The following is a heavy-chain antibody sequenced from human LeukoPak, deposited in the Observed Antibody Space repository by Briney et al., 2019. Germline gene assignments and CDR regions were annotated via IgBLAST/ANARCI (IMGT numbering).Heavy chain of an antibody. CDR1: GFTFSSYA. V-gene: IGHV3-23*01. J-gene: IGHJ3*02. CDR2: ITGTGETT. Sequence: HPGGSLRLSCAASGFTFSSYAMSWVRQAPGKGLEWVSGITGTGETTDYADSVKGRFTISRDNSKNTLYLQMNSLRAEDTAVYYCHSSGNDAFDIWGQGTMVTVSS. D-gene: IGHD3-22*01. CDR3: HSSGNDAFDI.